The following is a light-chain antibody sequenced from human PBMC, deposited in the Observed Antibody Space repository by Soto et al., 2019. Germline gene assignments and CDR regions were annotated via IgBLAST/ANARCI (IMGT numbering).Light chain of an antibody. CDR2: DDN. J-gene: IGLJ1*01. Sequence: QSVLTQPPSVSAAPGQKVTISCFGSSPNIGGNSVSWYQQLPGTAPKLLIYDDNKRPSGIPDRFSGSKSGTSATLGITGFQTGDEADYYCGSWDSSLSAYVFGTGTKVTVL. V-gene: IGLV1-51*01. CDR1: SPNIGGNS. CDR3: GSWDSSLSAYV.